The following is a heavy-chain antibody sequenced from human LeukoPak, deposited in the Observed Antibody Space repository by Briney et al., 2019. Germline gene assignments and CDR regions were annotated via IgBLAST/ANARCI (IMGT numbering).Heavy chain of an antibody. D-gene: IGHD3-16*02. CDR2: ISSKGGST. J-gene: IGHJ3*01. Sequence: GGSLRLSCAASGFTFSSYAMHWVRQAPGRGREYVSAISSKGGSTYYANSVKGRFTISRNNSKNTLSLQVKSLRVEDTAIYYCARDIELSTWGVGTLVTVSS. V-gene: IGHV3-64*01. CDR1: GFTFSSYA. CDR3: ARDIELST.